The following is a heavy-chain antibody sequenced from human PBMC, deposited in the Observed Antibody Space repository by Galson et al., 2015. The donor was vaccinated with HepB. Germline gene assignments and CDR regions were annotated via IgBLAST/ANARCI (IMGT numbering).Heavy chain of an antibody. CDR1: GGTFSSYA. J-gene: IGHJ3*02. Sequence: QSGAEVKKPGESLRISCKASGGTFSSYAFSWVRQAPGQGLEWMGGITPILGISNYAQKFQGRVTITADKSTSIAYMELSSLRSEDTAIYYCAREGTYFYDSSGNLNAFDIWGQGTMVTVSS. CDR3: AREGTYFYDSSGNLNAFDI. V-gene: IGHV1-69*10. D-gene: IGHD3-22*01. CDR2: ITPILGIS.